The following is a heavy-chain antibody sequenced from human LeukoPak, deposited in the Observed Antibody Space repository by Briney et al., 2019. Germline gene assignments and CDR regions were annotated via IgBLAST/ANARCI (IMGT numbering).Heavy chain of an antibody. CDR1: GFTFSSYW. D-gene: IGHD3-22*01. V-gene: IGHV3-7*01. J-gene: IGHJ4*02. Sequence: GGSLSLYCAASGFTFSSYWMTWVRQTPGKGLEWVANIKHDGSEKYYVDSVKGRFTISRDNAKNSLYLQMNSLRAEDTAVYYCSAGYDTPYWGQGTLVTVSS. CDR2: IKHDGSEK. CDR3: SAGYDTPY.